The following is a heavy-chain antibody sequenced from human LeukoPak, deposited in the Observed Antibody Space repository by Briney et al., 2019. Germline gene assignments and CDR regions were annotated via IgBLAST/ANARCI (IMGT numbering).Heavy chain of an antibody. Sequence: GGPLRLSCAASGFTFSSYWMNWVRQAPGKGLEWVAIIKEDGSEKYYVDSVKGRFTISRDNAKNSLYLQMNSLRAEDTAVYYCARARTGYFDYWGQGTLVTVSS. CDR2: IKEDGSEK. CDR3: ARARTGYFDY. J-gene: IGHJ4*02. V-gene: IGHV3-7*04. D-gene: IGHD1-14*01. CDR1: GFTFSSYW.